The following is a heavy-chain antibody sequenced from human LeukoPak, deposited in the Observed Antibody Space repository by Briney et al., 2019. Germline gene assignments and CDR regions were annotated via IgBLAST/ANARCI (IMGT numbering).Heavy chain of an antibody. Sequence: PGGSLRLSCAASGFTFSNYALLWVRQAPGKGLEWVSIISGSGYITYYADSVKGRFTISRDNSKNTLYLQMNSLRAEDTAVYYCARGGRGPWGQGTLVTVSS. J-gene: IGHJ5*02. D-gene: IGHD2-15*01. CDR3: ARGGRGP. CDR1: GFTFSNYA. CDR2: ISGSGYIT. V-gene: IGHV3-23*01.